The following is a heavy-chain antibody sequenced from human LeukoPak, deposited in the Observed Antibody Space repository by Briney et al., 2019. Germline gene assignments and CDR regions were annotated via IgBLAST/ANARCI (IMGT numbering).Heavy chain of an antibody. D-gene: IGHD5-12*01. Sequence: PSETLSLTCAVYGGSFSGYYWSWIRQPPGKGLEWIGEINHSGSTNYNPSLKSRVTISVDTSKNQLSLKLRSVTAADTAVYYCVRDWEGYNFDIWGQGTMVTVSS. CDR2: INHSGST. CDR1: GGSFSGYY. J-gene: IGHJ3*02. CDR3: VRDWEGYNFDI. V-gene: IGHV4-34*01.